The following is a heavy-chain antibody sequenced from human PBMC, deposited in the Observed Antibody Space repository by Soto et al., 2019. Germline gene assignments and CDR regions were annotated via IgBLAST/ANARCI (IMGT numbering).Heavy chain of an antibody. CDR2: IFPIFGTA. V-gene: IGHV1-69*01. CDR3: ARGWGYDSTDYYYAY. D-gene: IGHD3-22*01. J-gene: IGHJ4*02. Sequence: QVQLVQSGAEVRKPGSSVRVSCKASGGSFNRHTISWVRQAPGQGLAWMGGIFPIFGTANHAQKFQGRVTIIADESTSTVYMELSSLRSDDTAIYYCARGWGYDSTDYYYAYWGQGTLVIVSS. CDR1: GGSFNRHT.